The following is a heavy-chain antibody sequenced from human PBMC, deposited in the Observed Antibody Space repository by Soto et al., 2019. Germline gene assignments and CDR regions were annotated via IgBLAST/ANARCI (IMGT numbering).Heavy chain of an antibody. CDR2: ISGSGGST. CDR1: GFTFSSYA. CDR3: AKFDYDSSGYYWGPLGALDY. Sequence: GGSLRLSCAASGFTFSSYAMSWVRQAPGKGLEWVSAISGSGGSTYYADSVKGRFTISRDNSKNTLYLQMNSLRAEDTAVYYFAKFDYDSSGYYWGPLGALDYWGQGTLVTVSS. V-gene: IGHV3-23*01. D-gene: IGHD3-22*01. J-gene: IGHJ4*02.